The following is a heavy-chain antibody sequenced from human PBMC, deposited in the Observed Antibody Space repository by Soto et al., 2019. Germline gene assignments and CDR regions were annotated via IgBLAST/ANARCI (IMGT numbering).Heavy chain of an antibody. V-gene: IGHV1-18*01. CDR3: ARDSIFGVVIPMDV. J-gene: IGHJ6*02. CDR2: ISAYNGNT. D-gene: IGHD3-3*02. Sequence: ASVKVSCKASGGTFSSYAISWVRQAPGQGLEWMGWISAYNGNTNYAQKLQGRVTMTTDTSTSTAYMELRSLRSDDTAVYYCARDSIFGVVIPMDVWGQGTTVTVSS. CDR1: GGTFSSYA.